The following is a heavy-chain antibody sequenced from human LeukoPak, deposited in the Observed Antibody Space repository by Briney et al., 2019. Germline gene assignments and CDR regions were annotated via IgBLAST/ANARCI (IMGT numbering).Heavy chain of an antibody. Sequence: GGSLRLSCAASGFTFDDYAMHWVRQAPGKGLEWVSLISGDGGSTYYADSVTGRFTISRDNSKNSLHRQMNSLRTEDTALYYCAKGPSGGSGYYYYYYYMDVWGKGTTVTVSS. J-gene: IGHJ6*03. D-gene: IGHD3-10*01. CDR2: ISGDGGST. V-gene: IGHV3-43*02. CDR1: GFTFDDYA. CDR3: AKGPSGGSGYYYYYYYMDV.